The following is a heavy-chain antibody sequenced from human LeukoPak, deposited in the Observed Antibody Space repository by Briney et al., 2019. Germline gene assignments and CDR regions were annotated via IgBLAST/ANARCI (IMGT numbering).Heavy chain of an antibody. CDR2: INDDGSST. V-gene: IGHV3-74*01. CDR1: GFTFSNYW. J-gene: IGHJ5*02. CDR3: ARGGWSGNWSDP. D-gene: IGHD6-19*01. Sequence: PGGSLRLSCAASGFTFSNYWMHWVRQAPGKGLVWVSRINDDGSSTNYADSVKGRFTISRDNAKNTLYLLMNSLTPEDTAVYFCARGGWSGNWSDPWGHGTPVTVSS.